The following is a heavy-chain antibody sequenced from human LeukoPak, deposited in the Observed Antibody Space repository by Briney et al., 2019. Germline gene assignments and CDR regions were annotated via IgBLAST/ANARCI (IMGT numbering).Heavy chain of an antibody. Sequence: GASVKVSCKACGYTFTGYYMHWVRQAPGQALEGMGWINHNSGCKNYAQKFQGRVTMTRDTSISTAYMELSRLRSDDTAVYYCARASIVVVPAAIVFDYWGQGTLVTVSS. V-gene: IGHV1-2*02. CDR1: GYTFTGYY. J-gene: IGHJ4*02. CDR2: INHNSGCK. D-gene: IGHD2-2*01. CDR3: ARASIVVVPAAIVFDY.